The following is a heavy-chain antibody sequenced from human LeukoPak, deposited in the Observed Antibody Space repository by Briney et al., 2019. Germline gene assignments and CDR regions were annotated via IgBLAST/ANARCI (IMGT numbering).Heavy chain of an antibody. D-gene: IGHD6-19*01. V-gene: IGHV4-39*07. CDR3: ARDGYSSGPGAD. Sequence: SETLSLTCTVSGGSISSSSCYWGWIRQSPGKGLEWIGTLYYSGSTHYNPSLKSRVTISVDTSKNQFSLKLSSVTAADTAVYYCARDGYSSGPGADWGQGTLVTVSS. CDR1: GGSISSSSCY. CDR2: LYYSGST. J-gene: IGHJ4*02.